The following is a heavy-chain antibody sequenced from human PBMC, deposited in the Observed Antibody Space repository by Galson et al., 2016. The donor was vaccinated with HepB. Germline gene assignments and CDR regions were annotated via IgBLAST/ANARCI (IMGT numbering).Heavy chain of an antibody. CDR1: GYTFTDLS. CDR2: FHAEDGEK. Sequence: SVKVSCKVSGYTFTDLSMHWVRQAPGKGPEWMGGFHAEDGEKIYAQNFQGRVTMTEDTSTDTAYMELRSLRSEDTAVYYCATKPIRYNWNEDYYFDYWGQGTLVTVSS. D-gene: IGHD1-1*01. V-gene: IGHV1-24*01. J-gene: IGHJ4*02. CDR3: ATKPIRYNWNEDYYFDY.